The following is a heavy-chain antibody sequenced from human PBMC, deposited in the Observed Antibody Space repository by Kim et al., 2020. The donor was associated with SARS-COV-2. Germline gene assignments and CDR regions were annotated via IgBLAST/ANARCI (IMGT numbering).Heavy chain of an antibody. D-gene: IGHD2-21*01. J-gene: IGHJ4*02. V-gene: IGHV3-21*06. CDR3: LRGDRRDF. CDR2: ISKSGSLI. CDR1: GFPFDAYT. Sequence: LSLSCGASGFPFDAYTMNWVRQAPGKGLEWISSISKSGSLIYYGDSVRGRFTISRDNAKNSLYLQMNGLRAEDTAVYFCLRGDRRDFWGQGTLVTVS.